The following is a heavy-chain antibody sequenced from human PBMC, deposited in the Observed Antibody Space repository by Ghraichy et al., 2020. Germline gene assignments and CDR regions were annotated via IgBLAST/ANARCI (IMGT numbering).Heavy chain of an antibody. Sequence: GGSLRLSCAASGFAVSSNYMSWVRQAPGKGLEWVSVIYSGGSTYYADSVKGRFTISRDNSKNMLYLQMNSLRAQDTAVYYCARDLRSSGIWDYYYGMDVWGQGTTVTVSS. D-gene: IGHD6-19*01. CDR1: GFAVSSNY. CDR3: ARDLRSSGIWDYYYGMDV. V-gene: IGHV3-53*01. J-gene: IGHJ6*02. CDR2: IYSGGST.